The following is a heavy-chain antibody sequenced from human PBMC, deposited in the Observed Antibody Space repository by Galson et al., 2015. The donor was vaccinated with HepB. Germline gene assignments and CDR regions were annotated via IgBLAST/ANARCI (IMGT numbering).Heavy chain of an antibody. CDR1: GGSLSGTKW. CDR2: ISHSGSP. J-gene: IGHJ4*02. D-gene: IGHD1/OR15-1a*01. CDR3: ARLATRTGPSDS. V-gene: IGHV4-4*02. Sequence: SETLSLTCTVSGGSLSGTKWWTWVRQPPGKGLEWIGEISHSGSPNYNPSLKSRVTISVDKSKNHISLRLTSVTAADTAVYYCARLATRTGPSDSWGQGTLVTVAS.